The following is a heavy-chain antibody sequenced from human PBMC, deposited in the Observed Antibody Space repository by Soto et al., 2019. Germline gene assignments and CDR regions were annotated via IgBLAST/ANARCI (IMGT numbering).Heavy chain of an antibody. Sequence: SETLSLTCTVSCGSISSYYWSWIRQPPGKGLEWIGYMYYGGRTNYNPSLKSRVTISVDTSKMKVSLKLSSVTAADTAVYFCARGTPSPLIVRSSRGPWFDPWGQGTMVTVSS. D-gene: IGHD2-15*01. CDR1: CGSISSYY. V-gene: IGHV4-59*08. J-gene: IGHJ5*02. CDR2: MYYGGRT. CDR3: ARGTPSPLIVRSSRGPWFDP.